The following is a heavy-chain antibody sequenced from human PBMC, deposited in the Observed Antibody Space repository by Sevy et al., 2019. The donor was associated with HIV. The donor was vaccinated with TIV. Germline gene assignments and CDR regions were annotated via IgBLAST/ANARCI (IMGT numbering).Heavy chain of an antibody. D-gene: IGHD2-15*01. CDR2: LSGSGAST. Sequence: GGSLRLSCAASGFIFTNYVMTWVRQAPGKGLEWVSGLSGSGASTYYADSVKGRFTISRDNSRNTLYLQMNSLRVEDTALYYCAKETCSGGVCYSVPHCWGQGTRVTVSS. V-gene: IGHV3-23*01. CDR3: AKETCSGGVCYSVPHC. CDR1: GFIFTNYV. J-gene: IGHJ4*01.